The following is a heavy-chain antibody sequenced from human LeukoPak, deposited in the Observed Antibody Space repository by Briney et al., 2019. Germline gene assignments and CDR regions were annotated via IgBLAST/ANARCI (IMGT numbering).Heavy chain of an antibody. CDR1: GYNFNDHW. CDR3: ARLRDLGDYDY. CDR2: ILPGESDT. Sequence: GESLKISCEGFGYNFNDHWLAWVRQVPGKGLEWMGIILPGESDTRYCPSFQGQVTISVDRSISTAYLQWSSLKASDTATYYCARLRDLGDYDYWGQGTLVTVSS. D-gene: IGHD4-17*01. J-gene: IGHJ4*02. V-gene: IGHV5-51*01.